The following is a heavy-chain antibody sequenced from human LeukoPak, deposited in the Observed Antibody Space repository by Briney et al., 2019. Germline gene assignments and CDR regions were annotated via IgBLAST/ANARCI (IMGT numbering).Heavy chain of an antibody. CDR1: GYTFTGYY. D-gene: IGHD3-9*01. Sequence: ASVKVSCKASGYTFTGYYMHWVRQAPGQGLEWMGRINRNSGGTNYAQKFQGRVTMTRDTSISTAYMELSRLRSDDTAVYYCASGDILTGYYSGYYFDYWGQGTLVTVSS. CDR2: INRNSGGT. V-gene: IGHV1-2*06. CDR3: ASGDILTGYYSGYYFDY. J-gene: IGHJ4*02.